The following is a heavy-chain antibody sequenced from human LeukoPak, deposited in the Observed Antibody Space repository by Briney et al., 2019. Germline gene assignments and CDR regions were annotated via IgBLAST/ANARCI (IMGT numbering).Heavy chain of an antibody. CDR3: ARVGTRYYDSSGYYYGY. Sequence: ASVKVSCKASGYTFTSYGISWVRQAPGQGLEWMGWISAYNGNTNYAQKLQGRVTMTTDTSTSTAYMKLRSLRSDDTAVYYCARVGTRYYDSSGYYYGYWGQGTLVTVSS. D-gene: IGHD3-22*01. J-gene: IGHJ4*02. V-gene: IGHV1-18*01. CDR1: GYTFTSYG. CDR2: ISAYNGNT.